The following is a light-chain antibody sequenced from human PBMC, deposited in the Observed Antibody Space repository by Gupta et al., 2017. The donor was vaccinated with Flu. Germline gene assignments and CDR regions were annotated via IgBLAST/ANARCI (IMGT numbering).Light chain of an antibody. CDR2: EDR. CDR1: KIVTMY. CDR3: QAWDDTDDDSHVV. J-gene: IGLJ2*01. Sequence: ATIAWEGTKIVTMYVEWCEQKPDDSPEPVILEDRERRSGSSEHRSGSDTDDTATLTISRVDAYDEADDYCQAWDDTDDDSHVVFGGGTKLTVL. V-gene: IGLV3-21*02.